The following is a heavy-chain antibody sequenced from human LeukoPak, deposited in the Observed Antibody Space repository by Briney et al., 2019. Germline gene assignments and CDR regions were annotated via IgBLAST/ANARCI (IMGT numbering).Heavy chain of an antibody. CDR1: GFTFSSYW. V-gene: IGHV3-74*01. D-gene: IGHD3-10*01. J-gene: IGHJ3*02. CDR3: ARVRGQLRFADGFGI. Sequence: GGSLRLSCAASGFTFSSYWMHWVRQAPGKGLVWVSHINSDGSSTSYADSVKGRFTISRDNAKNTLYLQMSSLRAEDTAVYYCARVRGQLRFADGFGIWGQGTMATVSS. CDR2: INSDGSST.